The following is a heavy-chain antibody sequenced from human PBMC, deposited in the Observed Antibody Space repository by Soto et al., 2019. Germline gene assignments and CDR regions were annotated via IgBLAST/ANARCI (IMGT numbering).Heavy chain of an antibody. D-gene: IGHD6-19*01. CDR2: MNPNSGNT. Sequence: ASVKVSCKASGCTLTSYDINWLRQATGQGLEWMGWMNPNSGNTGYAQKFQGRVTMTRNTSISTAYMELSSLRSEDTAVYYCARGYSSGWTDYWGQGTLVTVPS. CDR3: ARGYSSGWTDY. CDR1: GCTLTSYD. V-gene: IGHV1-8*01. J-gene: IGHJ4*02.